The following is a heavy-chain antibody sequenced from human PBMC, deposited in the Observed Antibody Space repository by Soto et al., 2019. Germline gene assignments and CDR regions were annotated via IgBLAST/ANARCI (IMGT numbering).Heavy chain of an antibody. CDR2: ISYDGSNK. CDR1: GFTFSSYG. D-gene: IGHD5-18*01. J-gene: IGHJ6*02. CDR3: AKDHGYSYNGYYYYYYGMDV. Sequence: ESGGGVVQPGRSLRLSCAASGFTFSSYGMHWVRQAPGKGLEWVAVISYDGSNKYYADSVKGRFTISRDNSKNTLYLQMNSLRAEDTAVYYCAKDHGYSYNGYYYYYYGMDVWGQGTTVTVSS. V-gene: IGHV3-30*18.